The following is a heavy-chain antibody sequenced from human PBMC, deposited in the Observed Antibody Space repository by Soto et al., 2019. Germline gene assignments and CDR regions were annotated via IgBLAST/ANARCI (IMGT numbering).Heavy chain of an antibody. CDR1: GGSISSGDYS. Sequence: SETLSLTCAVSGGSISSGDYSWSWFRQPLGKGLEWIGCIYRSGGTSYNPSLKSRVTMSVDRSKNQFSLNLNSVTAADTAVYYCARGSEFGPNSDYWGPGTLVTVSP. D-gene: IGHD3-16*01. CDR2: IYRSGGT. J-gene: IGHJ4*02. CDR3: ARGSEFGPNSDY. V-gene: IGHV4-30-2*01.